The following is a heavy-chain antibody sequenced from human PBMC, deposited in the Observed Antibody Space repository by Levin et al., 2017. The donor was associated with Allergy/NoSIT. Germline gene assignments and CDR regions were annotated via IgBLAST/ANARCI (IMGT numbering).Heavy chain of an antibody. CDR2: ISSSSSYI. CDR3: ARAIIAAAAPTDY. Sequence: TGGSLRLSCAASGFTFSSYSMNWVRQAPGKGLEWVSSISSSSSYIYYADSVKGRFTISRDNAKNSLYLQMNSLRAEDTAVYYCARAIIAAAAPTDYWGQGTLVTVSS. CDR1: GFTFSSYS. J-gene: IGHJ4*02. V-gene: IGHV3-21*01. D-gene: IGHD6-13*01.